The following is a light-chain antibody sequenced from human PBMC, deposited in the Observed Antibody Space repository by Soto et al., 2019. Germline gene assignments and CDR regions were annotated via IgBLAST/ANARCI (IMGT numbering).Light chain of an antibody. J-gene: IGKJ3*01. Sequence: EIVLTQFPATLSLSPGERATLSCRASQSLHSNFLVWYQQKPAQAPRLLISSASRRATGIPDRFSGSGSGTDFTLTIGRLDPEDFAVYYCHQSGSSPLTFGPGTKV. V-gene: IGKV3-20*01. CDR2: SAS. CDR1: QSLHSNF. CDR3: HQSGSSPLT.